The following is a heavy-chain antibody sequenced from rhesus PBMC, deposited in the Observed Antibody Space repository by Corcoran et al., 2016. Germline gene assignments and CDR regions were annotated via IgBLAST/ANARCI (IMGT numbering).Heavy chain of an antibody. CDR2: IIPLVGIT. CDR3: ARGLERRYYYGLDS. J-gene: IGHJ6*01. Sequence: QVQLVQSGAEVKKPGASVKVSCKASGFTFGSYAISWGRQAPGQGLEWMGMIIPLVGITNYAEKSQGRVTITADTSTSTDDMELSSLRSEDTAVYYCARGLERRYYYGLDSWGQGVVVTVSS. V-gene: IGHV1-198*02. CDR1: GFTFGSYA. D-gene: IGHD1-7*02.